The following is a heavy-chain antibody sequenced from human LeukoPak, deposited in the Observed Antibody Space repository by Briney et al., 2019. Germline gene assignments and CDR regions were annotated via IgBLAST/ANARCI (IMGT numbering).Heavy chain of an antibody. V-gene: IGHV3-21*01. J-gene: IGHJ4*02. D-gene: IGHD2-2*01. CDR1: GFTFSSYT. Sequence: PGGSLRLSRAASGFTFSSYTVNWIRQAPGEGLEWVSSIRGSSYLIYYADSVRGRFTIARDNAKNSAYLQMNSLRAEDTAVYYWSRCPTVSVGDCSSVTWQADYWGQGTLVTVSS. CDR3: SRCPTVSVGDCSSVTWQADY. CDR2: IRGSSYLI.